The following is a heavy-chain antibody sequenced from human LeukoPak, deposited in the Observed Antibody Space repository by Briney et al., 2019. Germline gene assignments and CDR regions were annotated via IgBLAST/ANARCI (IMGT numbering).Heavy chain of an antibody. CDR3: ARQLYSSYYYYGMDV. Sequence: SETLSLPFTVSGGSISSYYWSWIRPPPGKGLEWIGCIYYSGSTNYNPSLKSRVTISVDTSKNQFSLKLSSVTAADTAVYYCARQLYSSYYYYGMDVWGQGTTVTVSS. D-gene: IGHD6-13*01. J-gene: IGHJ6*02. V-gene: IGHV4-59*08. CDR2: IYYSGST. CDR1: GGSISSYY.